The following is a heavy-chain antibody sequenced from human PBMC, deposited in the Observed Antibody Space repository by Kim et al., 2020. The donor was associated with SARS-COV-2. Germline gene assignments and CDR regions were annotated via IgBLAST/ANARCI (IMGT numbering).Heavy chain of an antibody. Sequence: GGSLRLSCAASGFTFSSYGMHWVRQAPGKGLEWVAVISYDGSNKYYADSVKGRFTISRDNSKNTLYLQMNSLGAEDTAVYYCAKGRDYYGSGSYYNAYYYYGMDVWGQGTTVTVSS. CDR1: GFTFSSYG. CDR2: ISYDGSNK. D-gene: IGHD3-10*01. J-gene: IGHJ6*02. V-gene: IGHV3-30*18. CDR3: AKGRDYYGSGSYYNAYYYYGMDV.